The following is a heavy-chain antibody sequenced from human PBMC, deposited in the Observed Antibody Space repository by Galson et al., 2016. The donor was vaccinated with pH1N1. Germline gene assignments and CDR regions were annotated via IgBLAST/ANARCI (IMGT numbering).Heavy chain of an antibody. D-gene: IGHD6-19*01. CDR3: AKAAGYFSGWYDY. V-gene: IGHV3-7*03. Sequence: SLRLSCAASGYTFSNHWMSWVRQAPGKGLEWVANINQDGSVKYYADSVKGRFTISRDNAKNSLYLQMISLRAEDTALYYCAKAAGYFSGWYDYWGQGTLVTVSS. J-gene: IGHJ4*02. CDR2: INQDGSVK. CDR1: GYTFSNHW.